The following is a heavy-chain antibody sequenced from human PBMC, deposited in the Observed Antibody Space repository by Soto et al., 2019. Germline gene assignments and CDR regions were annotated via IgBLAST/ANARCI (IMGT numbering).Heavy chain of an antibody. J-gene: IGHJ6*02. CDR1: GGTLSSYA. D-gene: IGHD2-15*01. CDR3: ARGVVPPGYYYGMDV. Sequence: ASVKVSCKASGGTLSSYAISWVRRAPGQGLEWMGGIIPIFGTANYAQKLQGRVTMTTDTSTSTAYMELRSLRSDDTAVYYWARGVVPPGYYYGMDVWGQGTTVTVSS. CDR2: IIPIFGTA. V-gene: IGHV1-69*05.